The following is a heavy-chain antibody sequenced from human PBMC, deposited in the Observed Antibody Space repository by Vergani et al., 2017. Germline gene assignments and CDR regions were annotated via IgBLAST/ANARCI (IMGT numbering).Heavy chain of an antibody. CDR1: GFTFSSYG. CDR3: ARDRRHDFWSGSFPTEYYYYYGMDV. D-gene: IGHD3-3*01. V-gene: IGHV3-33*01. Sequence: QVQLVESGGGVVQPGRSLRLSCAASGFTFSSYGMHWVRQAPGKGLEWVAVIWYDGSNKCYADSVKGRFTISRDNSKNTLYLQMNSLRAEDTAVYYCARDRRHDFWSGSFPTEYYYYYGMDVWGQGTTVTVSS. CDR2: IWYDGSNK. J-gene: IGHJ6*02.